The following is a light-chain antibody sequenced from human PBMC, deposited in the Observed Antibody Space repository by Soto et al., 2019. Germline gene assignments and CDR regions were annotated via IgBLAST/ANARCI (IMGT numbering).Light chain of an antibody. CDR3: MQALQTPFT. J-gene: IGKJ3*01. CDR1: QSLLHSNGYNY. CDR2: LGS. Sequence: DIVMTQSPLSLPVTPGEPASISCRSSQSLLHSNGYNYLDWYLQKPGQSPQLLIYLGSNRASGAPDRFSGSGSGTDFTLKINRVEAEDVGVYYGMQALQTPFTFGPGTKVDIK. V-gene: IGKV2-28*01.